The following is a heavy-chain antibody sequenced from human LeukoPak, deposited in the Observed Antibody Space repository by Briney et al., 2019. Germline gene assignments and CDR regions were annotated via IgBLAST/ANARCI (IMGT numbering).Heavy chain of an antibody. CDR1: GFNFSSYA. D-gene: IGHD3-22*01. V-gene: IGHV3-23*01. Sequence: GGSLRLSCAASGFNFSSYAMSWVRQAPGKGLEWVSAISGSGGSTYYADSVKGRFTISRDNSKNTLYLQMNSLRAEDTAVYYCAKDPRPNYYDSSGYQGPRGYWGQGTLVTVSS. CDR3: AKDPRPNYYDSSGYQGPRGY. J-gene: IGHJ4*02. CDR2: ISGSGGST.